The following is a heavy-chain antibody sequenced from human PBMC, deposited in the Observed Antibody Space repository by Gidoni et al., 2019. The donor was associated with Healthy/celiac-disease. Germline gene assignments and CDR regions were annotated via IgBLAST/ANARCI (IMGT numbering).Heavy chain of an antibody. V-gene: IGHV3-33*01. J-gene: IGHJ6*02. CDR2: IWYCGSNK. D-gene: IGHD4-17*01. CDR3: ATFMTIDHQYYYYGMDV. CDR1: GLPCSSYG. Sequence: QMQLVESGGGVVQPGRSVSIPCAASGLPCSSYGMHWVRQAPGKGFEWVAVIWYCGSNKYYADAVKGRFTISRDKSKNTLYRQRNSLGAEDTAVYYCATFMTIDHQYYYYGMDVWSQGTTVTVSS.